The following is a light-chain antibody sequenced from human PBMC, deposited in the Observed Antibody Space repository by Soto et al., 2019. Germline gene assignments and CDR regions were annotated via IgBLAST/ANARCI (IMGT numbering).Light chain of an antibody. V-gene: IGKV1-39*01. J-gene: IGKJ4*01. Sequence: DIQMTQSPSSLSASVGDRITISCRASQSMSSYVSWYQQKPGRAPNLLIYAGTSLHNGVPSRFSGSASGTDFTLPISSLQPEDFATYYCQQTYSAPLTFGGGTKVEIK. CDR1: QSMSSY. CDR3: QQTYSAPLT. CDR2: AGT.